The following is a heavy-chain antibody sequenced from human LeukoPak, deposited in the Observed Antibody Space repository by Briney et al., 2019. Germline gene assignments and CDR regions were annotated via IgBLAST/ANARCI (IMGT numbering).Heavy chain of an antibody. CDR2: IYTSGST. J-gene: IGHJ6*03. D-gene: IGHD6-6*01. Sequence: SETLSLTCTVSGGSISSYYWSWIRQPPGKGLEWIGYIYTSGSTNYNPSLKSRVTISVDTSKNQFSLKLSSVTAADTAVYYCARSISESIAGHPFYYYMDVWGKGTTVTVSS. CDR3: ARSISESIAGHPFYYYMDV. CDR1: GGSISSYY. V-gene: IGHV4-4*09.